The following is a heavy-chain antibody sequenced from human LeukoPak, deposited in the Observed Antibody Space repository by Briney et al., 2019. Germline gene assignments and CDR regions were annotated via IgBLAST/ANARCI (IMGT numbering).Heavy chain of an antibody. CDR1: GFTFSTYS. V-gene: IGHV3-21*01. CDR2: ISSSGSYI. Sequence: GGSLRLSCAASGFTFSTYSMNLVRQAPGKGLEWVSSISSSGSYIYYADSVKGRFTISRDNAKNSLYLQMNSLRAEDTAVYYCAVYYYGSGGYADWGQGTLVTVSS. D-gene: IGHD3-10*01. J-gene: IGHJ4*02. CDR3: AVYYYGSGGYAD.